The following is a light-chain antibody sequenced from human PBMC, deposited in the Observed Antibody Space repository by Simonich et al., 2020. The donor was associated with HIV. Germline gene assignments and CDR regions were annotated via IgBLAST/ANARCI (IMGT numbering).Light chain of an antibody. Sequence: QSALTQPASVSGSPGQSLTVSCTGTSSDVGGYNYVSWYQQHPGKAPKRMIYDVSKRPSGVPDRFSGSKSGNTASLTISGLQAEDEAEYYCCSYAGSYTLVFGGGTKLTVL. J-gene: IGLJ2*01. CDR2: DVS. CDR3: CSYAGSYTLV. V-gene: IGLV2-11*01. CDR1: SSDVGGYNY.